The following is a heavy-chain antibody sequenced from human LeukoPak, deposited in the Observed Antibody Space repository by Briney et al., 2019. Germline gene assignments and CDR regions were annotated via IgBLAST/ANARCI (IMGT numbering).Heavy chain of an antibody. CDR3: ARERRGYYDSSGYYLGY. J-gene: IGHJ4*02. D-gene: IGHD3-22*01. Sequence: SETLSLTCTVSGGSISSYYWSWIRQPAGKGLEWIGRIYTSGSTNYNPSLKSRVTISVDTSKNQFSLKLSSVTAADTAVYYCARERRGYYDSSGYYLGYWGQGTLVTVSS. CDR1: GGSISSYY. V-gene: IGHV4-4*07. CDR2: IYTSGST.